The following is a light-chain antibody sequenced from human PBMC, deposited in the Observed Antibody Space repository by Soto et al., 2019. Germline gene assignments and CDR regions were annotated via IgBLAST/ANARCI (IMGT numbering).Light chain of an antibody. CDR1: QSVSNY. Sequence: IVLTHSPPTLSLSPGKRATLSYRASQSVSNYLAWYQQKPGQAPRLFIYDASNRATGIPARFSGSGSGTDFTLSISSLEPEDFAVYYCLQRSKWPLNFGGGTKV. CDR3: LQRSKWPLN. CDR2: DAS. V-gene: IGKV3-11*01. J-gene: IGKJ4*01.